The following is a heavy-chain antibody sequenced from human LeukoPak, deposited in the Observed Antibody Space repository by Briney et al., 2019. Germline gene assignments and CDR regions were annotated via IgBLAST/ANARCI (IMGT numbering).Heavy chain of an antibody. J-gene: IGHJ5*02. Sequence: PSQTLSLTCTVSGGSISSGSYYWSWIRQPAGKGLEWIGRIYTSGSTNYNPSLKSRVTMSVDTSKNQFSLKLSSVTAADTAVYYCARAVYYYGSGRYNWFDPWGQGTLVTVSS. D-gene: IGHD3-10*01. CDR1: GGSISSGSYY. CDR3: ARAVYYYGSGRYNWFDP. V-gene: IGHV4-61*02. CDR2: IYTSGST.